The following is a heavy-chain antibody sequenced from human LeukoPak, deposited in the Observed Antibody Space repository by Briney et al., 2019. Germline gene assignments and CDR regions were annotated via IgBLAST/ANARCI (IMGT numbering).Heavy chain of an antibody. CDR3: ATFAGPTGYY. CDR2: IIPRFATT. CDR1: GGSFSNFA. V-gene: IGHV1-69*13. Sequence: GASVKVSCKASGGSFSNFAISWVRQAPGQELEWMGQIIPRFATTNYAQKFQGRVTLIADESAGTAYMELSRLRSDDTAVYYCATFAGPTGYYWGQGTLVTVSS. J-gene: IGHJ4*02. D-gene: IGHD3-10*01.